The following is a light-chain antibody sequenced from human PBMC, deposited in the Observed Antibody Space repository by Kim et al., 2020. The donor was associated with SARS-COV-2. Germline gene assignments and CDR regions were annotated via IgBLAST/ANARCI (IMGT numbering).Light chain of an antibody. J-gene: IGKJ4*01. CDR1: QSVSSSY. Sequence: FPGEIATLSCRASQSVSSSYLAWYQQKPGQAPRLLIYGASSRATGIPDRFSGSGSGTDFTLTVSRLEPGDFAVYYCQQYGSSPLTFGGGTKVDIK. CDR2: GAS. V-gene: IGKV3-20*01. CDR3: QQYGSSPLT.